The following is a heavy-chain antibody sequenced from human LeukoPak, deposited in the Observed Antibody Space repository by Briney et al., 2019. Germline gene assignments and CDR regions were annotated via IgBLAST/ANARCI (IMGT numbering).Heavy chain of an antibody. CDR2: ISYDGSNK. J-gene: IGHJ4*02. CDR1: GFTFSSYA. Sequence: GGSLRLSCAASGFTFSSYAMHWVRQAPGKGLEWVAVISYDGSNKYYADSVKGRFTISRDNSKNTLCLQMNSLRAEDTAVYYCARGGQLSGYSSSSEYYFDYWGQGTLVTVSS. D-gene: IGHD6-6*01. CDR3: ARGGQLSGYSSSSEYYFDY. V-gene: IGHV3-30*01.